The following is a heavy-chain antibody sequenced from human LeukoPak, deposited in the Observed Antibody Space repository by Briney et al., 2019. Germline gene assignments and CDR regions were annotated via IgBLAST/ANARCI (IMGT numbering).Heavy chain of an antibody. J-gene: IGHJ3*01. Sequence: SGPTLVNPTQTLTLTCTFSGFSLTTSGVGVGWIRQPPGQALEWLALIYWDNDKRYSPSLESRLTITRETSKNQVVLTMTNMDPVDTATNYCVHIIEWNYYAISVERGAFDVWGQGTMVTVSS. CDR1: GFSLTTSGVG. V-gene: IGHV2-5*02. CDR3: VHIIEWNYYAISVERGAFDV. D-gene: IGHD3-22*01. CDR2: IYWDNDK.